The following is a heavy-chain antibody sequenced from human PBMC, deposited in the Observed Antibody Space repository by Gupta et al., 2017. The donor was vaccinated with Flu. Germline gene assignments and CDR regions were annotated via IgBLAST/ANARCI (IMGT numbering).Heavy chain of an antibody. CDR3: ARGYCSSTSCYVYHGGTYYYYMDV. V-gene: IGHV4-34*01. D-gene: IGHD2-2*01. Sequence: QPPGKGLEWIGEINHSGITNYNPSLKSRVTISVDTSKNQFSLKLSSVTAADTAVYYCARGYCSSTSCYVYHGGTYYYYMDVWGKGTTVTVSS. J-gene: IGHJ6*03. CDR2: INHSGIT.